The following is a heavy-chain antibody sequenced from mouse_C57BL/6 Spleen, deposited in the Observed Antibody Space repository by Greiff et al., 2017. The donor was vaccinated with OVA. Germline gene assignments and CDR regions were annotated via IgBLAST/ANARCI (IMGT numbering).Heavy chain of an antibody. Sequence: EVKLQESGGDLVKPGGSLKLSCAASGFTFSSYGMSWVRQTPDKRLEWVATISSGGSYTYYPDSVKGRFTISRDNAKNTLYLQRSSLKSEDTAMYYCARGGDDSYAMDYWGQGTSVTVSS. J-gene: IGHJ4*01. V-gene: IGHV5-6*01. CDR1: GFTFSSYG. CDR2: ISSGGSYT. CDR3: ARGGDDSYAMDY. D-gene: IGHD2-4*01.